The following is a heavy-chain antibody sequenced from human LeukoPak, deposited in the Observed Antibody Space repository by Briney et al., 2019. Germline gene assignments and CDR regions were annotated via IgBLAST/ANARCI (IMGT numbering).Heavy chain of an antibody. D-gene: IGHD3-3*01. CDR1: GGSISSGGYY. CDR3: ASSNAYDFWSGYSFDY. J-gene: IGHJ4*02. Sequence: SQTLSLTCTVSGGSISSGGYYWSWIRQPPGKGLEWIGYIYHSGSTYYNPSLKSRVTISVDTSKNQFSLKLSSVTAADTTVYYCASSNAYDFWSGYSFDYWGQGTLVTVSS. CDR2: IYHSGST. V-gene: IGHV4-30-2*01.